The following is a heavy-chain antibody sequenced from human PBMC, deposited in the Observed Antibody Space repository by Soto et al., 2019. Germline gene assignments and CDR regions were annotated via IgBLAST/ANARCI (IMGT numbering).Heavy chain of an antibody. CDR2: INARTGST. V-gene: IGHV1-3*01. J-gene: IGHJ4*02. Sequence: ASVKVSCKASGYTFTTYAVHWLRQAPGQRLEWMGWINARTGSTKFSQKFQGRVTVTRDTSASTVYMELDSLRSEDTAVYYCARGYCPDGSCYWDSWGQGTPVTVSS. CDR1: GYTFTTYA. CDR3: ARGYCPDGSCYWDS. D-gene: IGHD2-15*01.